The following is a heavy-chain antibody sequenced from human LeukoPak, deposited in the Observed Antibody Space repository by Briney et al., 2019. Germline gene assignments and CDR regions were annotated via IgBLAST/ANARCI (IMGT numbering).Heavy chain of an antibody. CDR1: GGTFSSYA. J-gene: IGHJ4*02. V-gene: IGHV1-69*04. D-gene: IGHD6-19*01. CDR2: IIPILGIA. Sequence: SVKVSCKASGGTFSSYAISWVRQAPGQGLEWMGRIIPILGIANYAQKFQGRVTITADKSTSTAYMELSSLRSEDTAVYYCARVSVRLAYFDYWGQGTLVTVSS. CDR3: ARVSVRLAYFDY.